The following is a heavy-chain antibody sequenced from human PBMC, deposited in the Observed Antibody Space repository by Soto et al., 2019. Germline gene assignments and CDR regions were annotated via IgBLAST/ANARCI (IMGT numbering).Heavy chain of an antibody. D-gene: IGHD3-10*01. J-gene: IGHJ4*02. CDR1: GGSINSRYW. V-gene: IGHV4-4*02. CDR3: ARDQNGSGNYYTRYFDY. CDR2: IYHSGST. Sequence: SETLSLTCAFSGGSINSRYWWSWVRQSPGKGLEWIGEIYHSGSTNYNPSLKSRVTISVDKSKNQFSLNLSSVTAADTAVYYCARDQNGSGNYYTRYFDYWGQGTLVTVS.